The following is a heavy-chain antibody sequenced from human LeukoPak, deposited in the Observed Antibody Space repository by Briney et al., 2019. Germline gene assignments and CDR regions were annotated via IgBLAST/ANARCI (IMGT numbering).Heavy chain of an antibody. CDR2: INAGNGNT. Sequence: GASVTVSCKASGYTFTSYAMHWVRQAPGQRLEWMGWINAGNGNTKYSQKFQGRVTITRDTSASTAYMELSSLRSEDTAVYYCARSIFDWYLNWFDPWGQGTLVTVSS. J-gene: IGHJ5*02. CDR3: ARSIFDWYLNWFDP. CDR1: GYTFTSYA. V-gene: IGHV1-3*01. D-gene: IGHD3-9*01.